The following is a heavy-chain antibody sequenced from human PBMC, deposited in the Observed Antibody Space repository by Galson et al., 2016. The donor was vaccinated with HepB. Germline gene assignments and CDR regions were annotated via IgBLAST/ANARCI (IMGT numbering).Heavy chain of an antibody. J-gene: IGHJ4*02. CDR3: ARAHYTSMALYYFDF. CDR2: INYSGST. V-gene: IGHV4-31*03. D-gene: IGHD5-18*01. Sequence: TLSLTCIVSGGSFTSGGYYWGWLRHHPEKGLEWIGLINYSGSTYYNPSLKSRLSMSVDTSKNQFSLNVTSVTAADTAVYYCARAHYTSMALYYFDFWGQGTLVTVSS. CDR1: GGSFTSGGYY.